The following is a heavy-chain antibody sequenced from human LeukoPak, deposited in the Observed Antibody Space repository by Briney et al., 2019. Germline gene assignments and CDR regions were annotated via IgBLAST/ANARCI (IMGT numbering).Heavy chain of an antibody. Sequence: SVKVSCKASGGTFSSNAISWVRQAPGQGLEWMGGIIPIFGTANYAQKFQGRVTITADKSTSTAYMELSSLRSEDTAVYYCARAANPCSGGSCYYYYGMDVWGKGTTVTVSS. D-gene: IGHD2-15*01. CDR3: ARAANPCSGGSCYYYYGMDV. V-gene: IGHV1-69*06. J-gene: IGHJ6*04. CDR2: IIPIFGTA. CDR1: GGTFSSNA.